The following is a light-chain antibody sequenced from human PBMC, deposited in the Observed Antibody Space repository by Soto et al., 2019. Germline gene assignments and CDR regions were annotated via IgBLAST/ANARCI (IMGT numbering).Light chain of an antibody. CDR3: QQYGSSPPWT. V-gene: IGKV3-20*01. J-gene: IGKJ1*01. CDR2: GAS. Sequence: EVLLTQAPGTLSLSPWERATLSCRASQSVSSSYLAWYQQKPGQAPRLLIYGASSRATGIPDRFSGSGSGTDFTLTISRLEPEDFAVYYCQQYGSSPPWTFGQGTKVDIK. CDR1: QSVSSSY.